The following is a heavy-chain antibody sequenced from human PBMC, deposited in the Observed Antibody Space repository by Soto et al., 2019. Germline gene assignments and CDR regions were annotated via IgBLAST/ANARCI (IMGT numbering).Heavy chain of an antibody. CDR3: ARSWGWSAGSDY. CDR1: DFIFRNSE. D-gene: IGHD3-16*01. V-gene: IGHV3-48*03. CDR2: ITDSGDNI. Sequence: PGGSLRLSGAVPDFIFRNSEMNWVRQGPGKGLEWVAYITDSGDNINYGDYVKGRFTISRDNDKNSVYLQMSRLRVEDTGIYYCARSWGWSAGSDYWGQGTLVTV. J-gene: IGHJ4*02.